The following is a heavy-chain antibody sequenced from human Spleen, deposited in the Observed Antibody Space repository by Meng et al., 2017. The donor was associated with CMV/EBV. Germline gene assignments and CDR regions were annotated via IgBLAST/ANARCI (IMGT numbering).Heavy chain of an antibody. V-gene: IGHV4-39*07. J-gene: IGHJ4*02. D-gene: IGHD3-3*01. CDR1: GGSISSSSYY. Sequence: SETLSLTCTVSGGSISSSSYYWGWIRQPPGKGLEWIGSIYYSGSTYYNPSLKSRVTISVDTSKNQCSLKLSSVTAADTAVYYCARVGDFWSGYYSVAYWGQGTLVTVSS. CDR2: IYYSGST. CDR3: ARVGDFWSGYYSVAY.